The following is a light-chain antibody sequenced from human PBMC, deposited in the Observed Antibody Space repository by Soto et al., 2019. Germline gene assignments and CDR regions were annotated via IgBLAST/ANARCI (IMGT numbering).Light chain of an antibody. Sequence: DIQLTQSPSFLSASVGDRVTITCRARQGISSYLAWYQQKPGKAPKLLIYAASTLQSGVPSRFSGSGSGTEFTLTISSLQLEDFATYYCQQLNSYPRTFGQGTKVEIK. CDR2: AAS. V-gene: IGKV1-9*01. J-gene: IGKJ1*01. CDR3: QQLNSYPRT. CDR1: QGISSY.